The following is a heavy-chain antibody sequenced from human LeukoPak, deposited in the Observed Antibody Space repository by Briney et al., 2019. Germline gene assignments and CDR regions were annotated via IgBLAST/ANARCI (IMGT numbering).Heavy chain of an antibody. CDR3: ARVGNWNPLCAFDI. CDR1: GGTFSSYA. D-gene: IGHD1-20*01. CDR2: IIPIFGTA. Sequence: EASVKVSCKASGGTFSSYAISWVRQAPGQGLEWMGGIIPIFGTANYAQKFQGRVTITADESTSTAYMELSSLRSEDTAVYYRARVGNWNPLCAFDIWGQGTMVTVSS. V-gene: IGHV1-69*13. J-gene: IGHJ3*02.